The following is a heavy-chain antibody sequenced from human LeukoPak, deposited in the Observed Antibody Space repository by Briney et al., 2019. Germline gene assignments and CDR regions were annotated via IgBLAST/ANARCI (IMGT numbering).Heavy chain of an antibody. J-gene: IGHJ4*02. Sequence: SETLSLTCTVSGGSISSYYWSWIRQPPGKGLEWIGYIYYSGSTNYNPSLESRVTISVDTSKNQFSLKLSSVTAADTAVYYCARLSSGWYGDQDYWGQGTLVTVSS. V-gene: IGHV4-59*08. CDR2: IYYSGST. CDR3: ARLSSGWYGDQDY. CDR1: GGSISSYY. D-gene: IGHD6-19*01.